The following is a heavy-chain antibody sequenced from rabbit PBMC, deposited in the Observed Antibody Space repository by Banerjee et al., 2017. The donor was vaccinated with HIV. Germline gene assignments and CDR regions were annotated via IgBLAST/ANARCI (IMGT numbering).Heavy chain of an antibody. CDR3: ARDAGYAGSNL. J-gene: IGHJ4*01. CDR1: GFSLSSSYW. CDR2: INTSSGST. D-gene: IGHD4-2*01. Sequence: QSLEESGGDLVKPGASLTLTCTASGFSLSSSYWMCWVRQAPGKGLEWIACINTSSGSTVYATWAKGRFTISRTSSTTVTLQMTSLTAADTATYFCARDAGYAGSNLWGQGTLVTVS. V-gene: IGHV1S40*01.